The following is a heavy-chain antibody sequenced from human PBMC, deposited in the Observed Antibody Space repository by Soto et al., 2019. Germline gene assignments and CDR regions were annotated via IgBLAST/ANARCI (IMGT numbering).Heavy chain of an antibody. CDR1: GGSISSYY. D-gene: IGHD3-16*02. V-gene: IGHV4-59*01. Sequence: SETLSLTCTVSGGSISSYYWTWIRQPPGKGLEWIGYIHYSGSTNYNPSLKSRVTISVDTSKNHFSLKLSSVSAADTAVYYCARDSTYRGAFDIWGQGTMVTVSS. CDR2: IHYSGST. J-gene: IGHJ3*02. CDR3: ARDSTYRGAFDI.